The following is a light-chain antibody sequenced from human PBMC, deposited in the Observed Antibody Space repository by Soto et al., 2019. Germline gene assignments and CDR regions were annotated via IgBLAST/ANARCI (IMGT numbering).Light chain of an antibody. CDR1: SSNMGTSY. Sequence: QSVLTQPPSASGTPGQRVTISCSGSSSNMGTSYVYWYQQLPGTAPKLLIYSNNQRPSGVSNRFSGSKSGNTASLTISGLQAEDEADYYCSSYTSSSTYVFGTGTKLTVL. J-gene: IGLJ1*01. CDR2: SNN. V-gene: IGLV1-47*02. CDR3: SSYTSSSTYV.